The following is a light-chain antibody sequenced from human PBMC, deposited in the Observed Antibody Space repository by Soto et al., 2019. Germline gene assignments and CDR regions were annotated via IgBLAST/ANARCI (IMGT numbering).Light chain of an antibody. J-gene: IGKJ1*01. V-gene: IGKV1-39*01. Sequence: DIQMTQSPSSLSASVGDRVTITCRASQSISRYLNWYQRKPGKAPKLLIYGASSLPSGVPSMFSGSRSWTDFTLTINSQQTEDFAAYGCQQSYSIPWTFGQGTKVEIK. CDR2: GAS. CDR3: QQSYSIPWT. CDR1: QSISRY.